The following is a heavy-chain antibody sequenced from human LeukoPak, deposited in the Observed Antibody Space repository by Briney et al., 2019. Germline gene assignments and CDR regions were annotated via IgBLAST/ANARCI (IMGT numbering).Heavy chain of an antibody. CDR1: GGTFSSYA. Sequence: SVKVSCKASGGTFSSYAISWVRQAPGQGLEWMGGIIPIFGTANYAQNFQGRVTITADESTSTAYLELSSLRSEDAAVYYCARGPDIVVVPAATTDNYYYYYMDVWGKGTTVTISS. CDR2: IIPIFGTA. V-gene: IGHV1-69*13. J-gene: IGHJ6*03. D-gene: IGHD2-2*01. CDR3: ARGPDIVVVPAATTDNYYYYYMDV.